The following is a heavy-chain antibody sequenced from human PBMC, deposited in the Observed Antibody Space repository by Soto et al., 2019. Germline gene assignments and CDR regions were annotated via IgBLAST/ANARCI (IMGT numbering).Heavy chain of an antibody. D-gene: IGHD5-12*01. J-gene: IGHJ5*02. Sequence: SGTLSRTCTVSGASLNSDYWSWIRQSPGKGLEWIGYIYHMGGTDYNPSLKSRVTISIDKSKNQFSLNLRSVTAADTAVYFCARFTYKSGFNWFDPWGQGTQVTVSS. CDR1: GASLNSDY. CDR3: ARFTYKSGFNWFDP. V-gene: IGHV4-59*03. CDR2: IYHMGGT.